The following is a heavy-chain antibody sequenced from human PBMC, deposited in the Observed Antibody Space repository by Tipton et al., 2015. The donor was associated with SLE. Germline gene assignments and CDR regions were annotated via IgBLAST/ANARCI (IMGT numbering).Heavy chain of an antibody. CDR1: GGSISSSSYY. CDR3: ARGGSSGLGRADY. J-gene: IGHJ4*02. V-gene: IGHV4-61*05. D-gene: IGHD6-19*01. Sequence: TLSLTCTVSGGSISSSSYYWGWIRQPPGKGLEWIGYIYYSGSTNYNPSLKSRVTISVDTSKNQFSLKLSSVTAADTAVYYCARGGSSGLGRADYWGQGTLVTVSS. CDR2: IYYSGST.